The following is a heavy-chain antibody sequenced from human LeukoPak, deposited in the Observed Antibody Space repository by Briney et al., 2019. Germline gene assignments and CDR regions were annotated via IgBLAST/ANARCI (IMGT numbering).Heavy chain of an antibody. J-gene: IGHJ4*02. CDR3: ARVTGGYNLVDY. CDR2: IRDVGSHT. CDR1: GFTISSYW. Sequence: GGSLTLSCAASGFTISSYWRHWVRQAPGKGLIWGSRIRDVGSHTFYADSVKGRFAMSRDNAKNTLYLQMNSLRAEDTAVYYCARVTGGYNLVDYWGQGTLVTVSS. D-gene: IGHD5-24*01. V-gene: IGHV3-74*01.